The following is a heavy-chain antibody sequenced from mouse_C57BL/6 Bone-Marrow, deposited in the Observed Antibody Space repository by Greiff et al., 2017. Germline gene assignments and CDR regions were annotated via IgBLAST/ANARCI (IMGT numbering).Heavy chain of an antibody. D-gene: IGHD2-3*01. CDR2: IYPGSGST. J-gene: IGHJ1*03. V-gene: IGHV1-55*01. Sequence: QVQLQQPGAELVKPGASVKMSCKASGYTFTSYWITWVKQRPGQGLEWIGDIYPGSGSTNYNEKFKSKATLTVETSSSTAYMQLSSLTSEDSAVYYCARDGYYGYFDVWGTGTTVTVSS. CDR1: GYTFTSYW. CDR3: ARDGYYGYFDV.